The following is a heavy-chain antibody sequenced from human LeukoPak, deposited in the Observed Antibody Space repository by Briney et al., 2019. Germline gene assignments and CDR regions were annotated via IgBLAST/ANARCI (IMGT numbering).Heavy chain of an antibody. D-gene: IGHD4-17*01. J-gene: IGHJ4*02. CDR2: INAGNGNT. CDR1: GYTFTSYA. Sequence: ASVKVSCKASGYTFTSYAMHWVRQAPGQRLEWMGWINAGNGNTKYSQEFQGRVTITRGTSASTAYMELSSLRSEDMAVYYCAREADYGDYCFDYWGQGTLVTVSS. V-gene: IGHV1-3*03. CDR3: AREADYGDYCFDY.